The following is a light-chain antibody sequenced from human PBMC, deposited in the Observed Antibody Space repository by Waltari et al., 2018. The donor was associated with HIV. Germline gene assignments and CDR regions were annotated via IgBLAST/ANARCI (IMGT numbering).Light chain of an antibody. CDR2: DVT. CDR1: SSDVGSFKY. Sequence: QSALTQPPSASGSPGQSVTISCTRTSSDVGSFKYVSWYQQHPGKAPKLMIYDVTKWPSGVPDRFSGSKSGNTASLTVSGLRAEDEADYYCSSYGGGNTVLFGGGTRLTVL. J-gene: IGLJ3*02. CDR3: SSYGGGNTVL. V-gene: IGLV2-8*01.